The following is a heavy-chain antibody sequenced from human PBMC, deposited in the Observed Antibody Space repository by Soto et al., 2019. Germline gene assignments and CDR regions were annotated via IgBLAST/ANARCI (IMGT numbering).Heavy chain of an antibody. D-gene: IGHD3-16*02. Sequence: ASVKVSCKASGYTFTRYDINWVRQATGQGLEWMGWMNPNSGNTGYAQKFQGRVTMTRNTSISTAYMELSSLRSEDTAVYYCARLDLGELSLALNYYYYYYMVVWGKGTTVTAP. V-gene: IGHV1-8*01. CDR2: MNPNSGNT. CDR1: GYTFTRYD. CDR3: ARLDLGELSLALNYYYYYYMVV. J-gene: IGHJ6*03.